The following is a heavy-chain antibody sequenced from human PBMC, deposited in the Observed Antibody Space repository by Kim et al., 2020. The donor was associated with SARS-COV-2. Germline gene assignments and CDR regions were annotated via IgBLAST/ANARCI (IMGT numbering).Heavy chain of an antibody. CDR3: ARAPAGSYYGGLDY. V-gene: IGHV3-66*01. D-gene: IGHD1-26*01. CDR2: IYSDGST. CDR1: SFIVNTNY. J-gene: IGHJ4*02. Sequence: GGSLRLSCAASSFIVNTNYMTWVRQAPGKGLEWVSVIYSDGSTYYADSVKGRFTISRDNSQNTLYLQMNSLRAEDTAVYYCARAPAGSYYGGLDYWGRGTLVSVSS.